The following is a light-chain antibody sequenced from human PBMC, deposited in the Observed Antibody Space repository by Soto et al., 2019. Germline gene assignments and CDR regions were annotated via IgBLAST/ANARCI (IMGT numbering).Light chain of an antibody. CDR1: QSISDW. J-gene: IGKJ1*01. CDR3: QQYNGYSRT. CDR2: KAS. V-gene: IGKV1-5*03. Sequence: DIQMTQSPSTLSASVGDRVTITCRASQSISDWLAWYQQKPGKAPNLLIYKASSLETAVPSRFSGSGSGTEFTLAISSLQPDDFATYYCQQYNGYSRTFGQGTKVDIK.